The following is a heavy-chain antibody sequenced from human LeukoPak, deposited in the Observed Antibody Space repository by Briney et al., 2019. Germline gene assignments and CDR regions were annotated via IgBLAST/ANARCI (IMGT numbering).Heavy chain of an antibody. V-gene: IGHV3-23*01. CDR3: ARSIYASGSYYAFDI. CDR2: ISGSGGGT. Sequence: GGSLRLSGAASGFTFSTYALSWVRQAPGNGLEWVSAISGSGGGTYYADSVKGRFTISRDNSKNTLSLQMNSLRAEDTAVFYCARSIYASGSYYAFDIWGQGTMVTVSS. J-gene: IGHJ3*02. CDR1: GFTFSTYA. D-gene: IGHD3-10*01.